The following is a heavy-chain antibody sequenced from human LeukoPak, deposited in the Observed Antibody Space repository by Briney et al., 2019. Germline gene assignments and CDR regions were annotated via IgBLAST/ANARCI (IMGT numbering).Heavy chain of an antibody. CDR2: INAGNGNT. D-gene: IGHD2-2*01. V-gene: IGHV1-3*01. CDR3: ARVPVAAEYYFDY. Sequence: GASVKVSCKASGYTFTSYAMHWVRQAPGQRLEWMGWINAGNGNTKHSQEFQGRVTITRDTSASTAYMELSRLRSDDTAVYYCARVPVAAEYYFDYWGQGTLVTVSS. J-gene: IGHJ4*02. CDR1: GYTFTSYA.